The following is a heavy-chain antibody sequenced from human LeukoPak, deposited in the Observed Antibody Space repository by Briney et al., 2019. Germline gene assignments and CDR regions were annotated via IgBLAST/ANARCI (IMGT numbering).Heavy chain of an antibody. CDR1: GFTFSSYA. CDR2: IKQDGSEK. CDR3: ARARYFDY. J-gene: IGHJ4*02. Sequence: GGSLRLSCAASGFTFSSYAMSWVRQAPGKGLEWVANIKQDGSEKYYVDSVKGRFTISRDNAKNSLYLQMNSLRAEDTAVYYCARARYFDYWGQGTLVTVSS. V-gene: IGHV3-7*01.